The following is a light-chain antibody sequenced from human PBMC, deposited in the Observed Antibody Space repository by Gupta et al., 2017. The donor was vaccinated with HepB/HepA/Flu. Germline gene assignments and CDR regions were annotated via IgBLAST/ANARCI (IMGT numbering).Light chain of an antibody. CDR3: AAWDDSMDDGV. J-gene: IGLJ3*02. V-gene: IGLV1-44*01. CDR2: NNN. Sequence: QVPGTSPKIIIFNNNQRPSGVPDRVSGAKSGTSASLAISGRQSEDEAEDYCAAWDDSMDDGVVGGGTNLTVL.